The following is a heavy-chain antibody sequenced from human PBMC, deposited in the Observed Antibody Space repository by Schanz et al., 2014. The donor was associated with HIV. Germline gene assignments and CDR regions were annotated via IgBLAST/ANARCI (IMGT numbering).Heavy chain of an antibody. CDR2: ISHSGIT. D-gene: IGHD2-15*01. V-gene: IGHV4-59*12. Sequence: QVQLQESGPGLVRPSETLSLTCTVSGASITDFYWSWIRQPPGKGLEWIGYISHSGITYYSPSLKSRVIISIGRSSTQFSLKLSSVTAADTAVYYCARVTVVEALYYFDYWGQGTLVTVSS. CDR1: GASITDFY. CDR3: ARVTVVEALYYFDY. J-gene: IGHJ4*02.